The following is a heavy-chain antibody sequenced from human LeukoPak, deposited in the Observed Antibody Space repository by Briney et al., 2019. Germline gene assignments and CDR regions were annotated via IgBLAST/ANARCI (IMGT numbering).Heavy chain of an antibody. CDR3: ARQYCSSTSCNGAFDI. V-gene: IGHV3-53*01. D-gene: IGHD2-2*01. Sequence: PGGSPRLSCAASGFTVSSNYMSWVRQAPGKGLEWVSIIYRGGNTYYADSVKGRFTISRDNSKNTLYFQMNSLRAEDTAVYYCARQYCSSTSCNGAFDIWGQGTMVTVSS. CDR1: GFTVSSNY. J-gene: IGHJ3*02. CDR2: IYRGGNT.